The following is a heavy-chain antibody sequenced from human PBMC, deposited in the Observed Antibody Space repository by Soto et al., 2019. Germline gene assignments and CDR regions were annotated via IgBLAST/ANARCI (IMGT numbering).Heavy chain of an antibody. J-gene: IGHJ4*02. CDR1: GFTFSSYA. CDR3: AKSRVFIGAIVTLLDS. D-gene: IGHD3-16*02. V-gene: IGHV3-23*01. Sequence: EVQLLESGGGLVQPGGSLTLSCATSGFTFSSYAMVWVRQAAEKGLEWVASISNNGDTAYYADSVKGRLTISRDNSENTLSLQMNGLRADDTALYFCAKSRVFIGAIVTLLDSWGQGTQVTVSS. CDR2: ISNNGDTA.